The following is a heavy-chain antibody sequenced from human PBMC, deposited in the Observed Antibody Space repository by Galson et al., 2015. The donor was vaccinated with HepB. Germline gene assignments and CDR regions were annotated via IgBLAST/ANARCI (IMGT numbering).Heavy chain of an antibody. CDR3: ARHESESKTYAADN. Sequence: ETLSLTCTVSGGSISSSSYYWSWLRQPPGKGLAWIGSFYYTGNTHYNPSLKSRVTISGDTSKNQFSLKLNSVTAADTAVYYCARHESESKTYAADNWGQGTLVTVSS. CDR2: FYYTGNT. D-gene: IGHD2-2*01. CDR1: GGSISSSSYY. J-gene: IGHJ4*02. V-gene: IGHV4-39*01.